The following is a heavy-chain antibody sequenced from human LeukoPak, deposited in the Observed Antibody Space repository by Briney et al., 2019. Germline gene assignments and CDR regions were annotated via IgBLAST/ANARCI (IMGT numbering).Heavy chain of an antibody. CDR3: AREATYYYDSSGYYDY. CDR2: IYSGGST. Sequence: GGSLGLSCAASGFTVSSNYMSWVRQAPGKGLEWVSVIYSGGSTYYADSVKGRFTISRDNSKNTLYLQMNSLRAEDTAVYYCAREATYYYDSSGYYDYWGQGTLVTVSS. D-gene: IGHD3-22*01. V-gene: IGHV3-66*01. J-gene: IGHJ4*02. CDR1: GFTVSSNY.